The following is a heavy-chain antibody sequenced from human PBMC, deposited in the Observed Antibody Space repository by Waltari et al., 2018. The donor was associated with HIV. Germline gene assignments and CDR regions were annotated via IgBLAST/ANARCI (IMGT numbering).Heavy chain of an antibody. CDR2: ISLSGRSV. CDR1: GFNFSSLV. J-gene: IGHJ4*02. Sequence: EVQLVESGGGRVKPGGSLRLSCAASGFNFSSLVMNWVRQAPGKGLEWVVSISLSGRSVYYADSVKGRFPIPRDNAKNSLYLQMNSLRGEGTAVYYCAGSSSWFDYWGPGTLVTVSS. D-gene: IGHD6-13*01. V-gene: IGHV3-21*01. CDR3: AGSSSWFDY.